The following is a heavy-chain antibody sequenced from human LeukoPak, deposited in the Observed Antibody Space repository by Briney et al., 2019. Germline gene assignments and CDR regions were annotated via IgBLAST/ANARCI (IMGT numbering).Heavy chain of an antibody. Sequence: GGSLRLSCSASGFTFSNYAMTWVRKAPGKGLVWVSVIGGSGGGTYYADSASGRFPASRDNSNNTMFLQMNSLGVEDTAIYYCARGRSWFAPWGQGTLVTGSS. CDR2: IGGSGGGT. CDR3: ARGRSWFAP. V-gene: IGHV3-23*01. CDR1: GFTFSNYA. J-gene: IGHJ5*02.